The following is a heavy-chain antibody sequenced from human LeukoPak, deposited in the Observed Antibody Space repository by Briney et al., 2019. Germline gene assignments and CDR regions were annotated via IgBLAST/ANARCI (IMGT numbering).Heavy chain of an antibody. CDR1: GFTFSSYA. J-gene: IGHJ6*02. Sequence: GGSLRLSCAASGFTFSSYAMSWVRQAPGKGLEWVSAISGSGGSTYYADSVKGRFTISRDNSKNTLYLQMNSLRAEDTAVYYCAKTGGDLNYYYYGMDVWGQGTTVTVS. D-gene: IGHD4-17*01. CDR2: ISGSGGST. CDR3: AKTGGDLNYYYYGMDV. V-gene: IGHV3-23*01.